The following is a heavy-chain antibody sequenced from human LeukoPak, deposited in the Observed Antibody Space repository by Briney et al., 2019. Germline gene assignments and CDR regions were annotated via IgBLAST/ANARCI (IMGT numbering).Heavy chain of an antibody. J-gene: IGHJ4*02. CDR3: AKDKYSYGSTFDY. V-gene: IGHV3-9*01. D-gene: IGHD5-18*01. Sequence: GRSLRLSCAASGFTFDDYAMHCVRQAPGKGLEWVSGISWNSGSIGYADSVKGRFTISRDNAKNSLYLQMNSLRAEDTALYYCAKDKYSYGSTFDYWGQGTLVTVSS. CDR2: ISWNSGSI. CDR1: GFTFDDYA.